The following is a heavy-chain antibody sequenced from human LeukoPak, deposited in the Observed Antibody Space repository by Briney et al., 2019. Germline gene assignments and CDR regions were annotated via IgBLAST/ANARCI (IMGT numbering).Heavy chain of an antibody. Sequence: RGSLRLSCAASGFSFRSHWMSWVRQAPGKGLEWVANIKKDGSEKYYVDSVKGRFTISRDNAKTSLCLQMNSLRAEDTAVYYCARDLSGVTGYTYGRGIDYWGQGTLVTVSS. D-gene: IGHD5-18*01. CDR2: IKKDGSEK. CDR1: GFSFRSHW. V-gene: IGHV3-7*01. CDR3: ARDLSGVTGYTYGRGIDY. J-gene: IGHJ4*02.